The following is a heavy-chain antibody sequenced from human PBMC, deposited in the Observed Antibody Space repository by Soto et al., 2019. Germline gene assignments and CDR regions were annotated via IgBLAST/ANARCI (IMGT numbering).Heavy chain of an antibody. CDR3: ARQIAAAGTFVDY. V-gene: IGHV4-39*01. J-gene: IGHJ4*02. CDR1: GGSISSSSYY. CDR2: IYYSGST. Sequence: PSETLSLTCTVSGGSISSSSYYWGWIRQPPGKGLEWIGSIYYSGSTYYNPSLKSRVTISVDTSKNQFSLKLSSVTAADTAVYYCARQIAAAGTFVDYWGQGTLVTVSS. D-gene: IGHD6-13*01.